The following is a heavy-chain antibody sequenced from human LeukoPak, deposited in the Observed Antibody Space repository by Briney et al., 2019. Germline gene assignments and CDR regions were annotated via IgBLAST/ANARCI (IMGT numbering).Heavy chain of an antibody. CDR3: ARGHTPVPLRIAAAGTDY. CDR1: GFTFSSYW. D-gene: IGHD6-13*01. Sequence: GGSLRLSCAASGFTFSSYWMSWVRQAPGKGLEWVANIKQDGSEKYYVDSVKGRFTIPRDNAKNSLYLQMNSLRAEDTAVYYCARGHTPVPLRIAAAGTDYWGQGTLVTVSS. J-gene: IGHJ4*02. CDR2: IKQDGSEK. V-gene: IGHV3-7*01.